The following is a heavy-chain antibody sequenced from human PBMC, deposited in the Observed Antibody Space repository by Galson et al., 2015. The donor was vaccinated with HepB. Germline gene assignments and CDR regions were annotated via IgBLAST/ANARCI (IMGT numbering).Heavy chain of an antibody. J-gene: IGHJ6*03. D-gene: IGHD3-3*01. CDR3: ARGPSGGITIFGVVTGYYYMDV. V-gene: IGHV1-69*01. CDR1: GGTFSSYA. CDR2: IIPIFGTA. Sequence: SCKASGGTFSSYAISWVRQAPGQGLEWMGGIIPIFGTANYAQKFQGRVTITADESTSTAYMELSSLRSEDTAVYYCARGPSGGITIFGVVTGYYYMDVWGKGTTVTVSS.